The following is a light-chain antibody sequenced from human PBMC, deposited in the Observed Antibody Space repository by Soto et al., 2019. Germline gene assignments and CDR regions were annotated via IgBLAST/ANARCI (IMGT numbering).Light chain of an antibody. CDR1: QSVSSSY. Sequence: EIVLTQSPGTLSLSPGESASLSCRASQSVSSSYLAWYQQKPGQAPRLLIYGASTRATGIPDRFSGSGSGPDFTLTISGLEPEDSAVYYCQQSAGSPWTFGQGTKVQIK. V-gene: IGKV3-20*01. J-gene: IGKJ1*01. CDR2: GAS. CDR3: QQSAGSPWT.